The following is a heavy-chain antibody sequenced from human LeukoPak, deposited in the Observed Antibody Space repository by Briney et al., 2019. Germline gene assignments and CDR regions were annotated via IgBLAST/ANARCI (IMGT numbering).Heavy chain of an antibody. J-gene: IGHJ6*03. V-gene: IGHV3-23*01. Sequence: GGSPRLSCAASGFTFSSYAMSWVRQAPGKGLEWVSAISGSGGSTYYADSVKGRFTISRDNSKNTLYLQMNSLRAEDTAVYYCAKDGMGTCQLHFYYYYYMDVWGQGTLVTVSS. CDR3: AKDGMGTCQLHFYYYYYMDV. CDR2: ISGSGGST. D-gene: IGHD2-2*01. CDR1: GFTFSSYA.